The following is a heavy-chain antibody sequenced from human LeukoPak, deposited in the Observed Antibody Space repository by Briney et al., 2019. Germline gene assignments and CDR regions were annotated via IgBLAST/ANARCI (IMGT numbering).Heavy chain of an antibody. D-gene: IGHD3-9*01. V-gene: IGHV1-18*01. CDR3: QRTAYDILTDYYYYYYMDV. Sequence: ASVKVSCKASGYTFTSYGISWVRQAPGQGLEWMGWISAYNGNTNYAQKLQGRVTITTDTSTSTAYMELRSLRSDDTAFFYKQRTAYDILTDYYYYYYMDVWGKGTTVTVSS. CDR2: ISAYNGNT. J-gene: IGHJ6*03. CDR1: GYTFTSYG.